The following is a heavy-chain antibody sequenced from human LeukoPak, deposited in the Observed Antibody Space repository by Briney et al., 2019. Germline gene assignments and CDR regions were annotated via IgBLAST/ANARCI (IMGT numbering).Heavy chain of an antibody. Sequence: GGSLRLSCAASGFTFSSYAMHWVRQAPGKGLEWVAVISYDGSNKYYADSVKGRFTISRDNSKSTLYLQMNSLRAEDTAVYYCAREGKDYGDYGRGFDYWGQGTLVTVSS. CDR1: GFTFSSYA. CDR2: ISYDGSNK. D-gene: IGHD4-17*01. V-gene: IGHV3-30*04. CDR3: AREGKDYGDYGRGFDY. J-gene: IGHJ4*02.